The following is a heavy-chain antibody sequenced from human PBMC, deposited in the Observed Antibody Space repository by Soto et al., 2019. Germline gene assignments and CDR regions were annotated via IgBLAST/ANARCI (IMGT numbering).Heavy chain of an antibody. CDR1: GFTFSSYA. CDR3: ARDLSTVTTSRTYYYYYGMDV. CDR2: ISYDGSNK. J-gene: IGHJ6*02. Sequence: GGSLRLSCAASGFTFSSYAMHWVLQAPGKGLEWVAVISYDGSNKYYADSVKGRFTISRDNSKNTLYLQMNSLRAEDTAVYYCARDLSTVTTSRTYYYYYGMDVWGQGTTVTVSS. V-gene: IGHV3-30-3*01. D-gene: IGHD4-17*01.